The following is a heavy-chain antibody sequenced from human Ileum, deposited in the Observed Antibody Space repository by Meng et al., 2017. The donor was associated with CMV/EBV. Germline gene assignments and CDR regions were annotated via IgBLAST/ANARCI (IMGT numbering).Heavy chain of an antibody. CDR2: INTYNDNS. Sequence: QVQLVQSDSEVKKPGASVKVSCKTSGAPFTNSGITWVRQAPGQGLEWMGWINTYNDNSNSAQKFQDRFTMTKDTSTRTAHMELRSLTSDDTAVYYCARVQLSGVFDYWGQGTLVTVSS. CDR1: GAPFTNSG. CDR3: ARVQLSGVFDY. D-gene: IGHD1-26*01. J-gene: IGHJ4*02. V-gene: IGHV1-18*01.